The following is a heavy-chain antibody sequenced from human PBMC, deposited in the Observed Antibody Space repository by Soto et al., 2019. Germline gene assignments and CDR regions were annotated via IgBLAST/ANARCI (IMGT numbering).Heavy chain of an antibody. Sequence: EVQLLESGGGLVQPGGSLRLSCAASGFTFANYAMNWVRQAPGKGLEWVSSLSGCGDITFYADSVKGRFTVSRDNSKKTLDLQLSSLRAEDTAVYYCAGTSPTFAVADYGGQGALVTVSS. D-gene: IGHD6-19*01. CDR2: LSGCGDIT. CDR3: AGTSPTFAVADY. CDR1: GFTFANYA. J-gene: IGHJ4*02. V-gene: IGHV3-23*01.